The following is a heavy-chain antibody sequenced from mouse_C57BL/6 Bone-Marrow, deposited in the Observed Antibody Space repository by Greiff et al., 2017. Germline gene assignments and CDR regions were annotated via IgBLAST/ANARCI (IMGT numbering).Heavy chain of an antibody. CDR2: IDPENGAT. D-gene: IGHD1-1*01. CDR1: GYNIKDYY. V-gene: IGHV14-4*01. Sequence: VQLQQSGAELVRPGASVKLSCTASGYNIKDYYMPWVKQRPEQGLEWIGWIDPENGATEYASKFKGKATLTADTSSNTAYLQLSSLTSADTAVYCCTRVLYYGGYFDYWDRGTALTVSS. J-gene: IGHJ2*01. CDR3: TRVLYYGGYFDY.